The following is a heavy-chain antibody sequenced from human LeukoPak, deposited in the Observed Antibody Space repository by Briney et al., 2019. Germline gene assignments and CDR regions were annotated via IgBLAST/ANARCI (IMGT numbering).Heavy chain of an antibody. CDR1: GFTVGDFA. Sequence: GGSLRLSCTASGFTVGDFAMSWFRQAPGKGLEWVGIIRSKGYGGTTEYAASVKGRSTISRDDSKSIAYLQMNSLKTEDTAVYYCTRDLKAGNRGYWGQGTLVTVSS. CDR3: TRDLKAGNRGY. CDR2: IRSKGYGGTT. D-gene: IGHD6-19*01. V-gene: IGHV3-49*03. J-gene: IGHJ1*01.